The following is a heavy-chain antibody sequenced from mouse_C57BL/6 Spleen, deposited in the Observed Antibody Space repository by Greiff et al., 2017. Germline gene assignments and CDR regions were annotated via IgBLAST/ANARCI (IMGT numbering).Heavy chain of an antibody. J-gene: IGHJ1*03. V-gene: IGHV5-6*01. CDR2: ISSGGSSP. D-gene: IGHD1-1*01. CDR1: ESTFSSYG. Sequence: EVKLMESGGDLVKPGGSLKLSCAASESTFSSYGMSWVRRTPEKRLEWVATISSGGSSPYYPDSVKGRFTISRDNAKNTLYLQMSSLKSEDTAMYYCARQKFTTVVATDWYFDVWGTGTTVTVSS. CDR3: ARQKFTTVVATDWYFDV.